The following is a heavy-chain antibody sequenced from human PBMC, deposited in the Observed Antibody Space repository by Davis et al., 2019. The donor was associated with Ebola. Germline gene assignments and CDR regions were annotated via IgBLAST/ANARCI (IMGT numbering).Heavy chain of an antibody. CDR2: IKGDGSQI. D-gene: IGHD6-19*01. Sequence: GESLKISCTASGFTFNNYWMTWVRQAPGKGLECVANIKGDGSQIGYAGSVKGRFTISSDNGKKSLFLQLDSLIGEDAAVYYSVKNSGWYKLDCWGQGILVTVSS. CDR1: GFTFNNYW. V-gene: IGHV3-7*01. J-gene: IGHJ4*02. CDR3: VKNSGWYKLDC.